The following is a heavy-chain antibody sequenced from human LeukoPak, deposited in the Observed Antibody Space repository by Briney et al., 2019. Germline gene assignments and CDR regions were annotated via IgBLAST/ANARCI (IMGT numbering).Heavy chain of an antibody. CDR3: AKFDGWFGELPPAFDI. D-gene: IGHD3-10*01. CDR1: GFTFSSYA. CDR2: ISGSGGST. J-gene: IGHJ3*02. V-gene: IGHV3-23*01. Sequence: GGSLRLSCAASGFTFSSYAMSWVRQAPGKGLEWVSAISGSGGSTYYADPVKGRFTISRDNSKNTLYLQMNSLRAEDTAVYYCAKFDGWFGELPPAFDIWGQGTMVTVSS.